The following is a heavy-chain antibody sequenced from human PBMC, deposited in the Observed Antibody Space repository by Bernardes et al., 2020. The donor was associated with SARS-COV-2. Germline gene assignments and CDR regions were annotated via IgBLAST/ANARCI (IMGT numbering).Heavy chain of an antibody. CDR1: GFTFSSHA. J-gene: IGHJ3*02. CDR3: AKDISGNSYDAVDI. V-gene: IGHV3-23*01. Sequence: GGSLRLSCAASGFTFSSHAMNWVRQAPGKGLEWVSGFSGSGGGTYYADSVKRRFTISRDNSKNTLFLQMNSLRAEDTAVYYCAKDISGNSYDAVDIWGQGTMVTVSS. D-gene: IGHD1-26*01. CDR2: FSGSGGGT.